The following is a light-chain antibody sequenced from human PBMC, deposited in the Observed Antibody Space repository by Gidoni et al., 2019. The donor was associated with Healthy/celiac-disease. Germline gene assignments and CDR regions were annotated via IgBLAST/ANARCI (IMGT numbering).Light chain of an antibody. CDR1: QSVLYSSNNKNY. J-gene: IGKJ1*01. V-gene: IGKV4-1*01. CDR3: QQYYSTPPWT. CDR2: WES. Sequence: DIFMTQSPDSLAVSLCERATINCKSSQSVLYSSNNKNYLAWYQQKPGQTPKLLIYWESTREAGVPDRFSGSGSGTDLTLTISSLQAEDVAVYYCQQYYSTPPWTFGQGTKVEIK.